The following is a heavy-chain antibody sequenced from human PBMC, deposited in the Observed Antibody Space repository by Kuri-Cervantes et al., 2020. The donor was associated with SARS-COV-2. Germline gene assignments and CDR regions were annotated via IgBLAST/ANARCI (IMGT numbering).Heavy chain of an antibody. Sequence: GSLRLSCTVSGGSISSSSYYWGWIRQPPGKGLEWIGSIYYSGSTYYNPSLKSRVTISQDTSKNQFSLKLSSVTAADTAVYFCAGGLSIAARRWFDRWGQGALVTVSS. CDR1: GGSISSSSYY. CDR2: IYYSGST. CDR3: AGGLSIAARRWFDR. D-gene: IGHD6-6*01. V-gene: IGHV4-39*07. J-gene: IGHJ5*02.